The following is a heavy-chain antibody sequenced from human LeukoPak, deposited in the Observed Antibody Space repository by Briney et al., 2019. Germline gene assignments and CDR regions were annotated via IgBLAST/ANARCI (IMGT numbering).Heavy chain of an antibody. J-gene: IGHJ4*02. Sequence: ASETLSPTCTVSGGSISSGSYYWSWIRQPAGKGLEWIGRIYTSGSTNYNPSLKSRVTVSVDTSKNQFSLKLSSVTAADTAVYYCARDNYSNYDYWGQGTLVTVSS. CDR1: GGSISSGSYY. CDR2: IYTSGST. D-gene: IGHD4-11*01. V-gene: IGHV4-61*02. CDR3: ARDNYSNYDY.